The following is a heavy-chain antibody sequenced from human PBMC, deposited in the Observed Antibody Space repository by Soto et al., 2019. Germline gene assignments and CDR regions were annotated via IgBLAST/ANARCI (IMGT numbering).Heavy chain of an antibody. CDR3: ANNSRTTSSRGAFDI. Sequence: EVQLLESGGGLVQPGGSLRLSCAASEITFSRYAMSWVRQAPGKGLEWVSGISGGGSSTYYADSVKGRFTISRDNSKNTLYLQMNSLRAEDTAVYYCANNSRTTSSRGAFDIWGQGTMVTVSS. CDR2: ISGGGSST. CDR1: EITFSRYA. V-gene: IGHV3-23*01. D-gene: IGHD6-6*01. J-gene: IGHJ3*02.